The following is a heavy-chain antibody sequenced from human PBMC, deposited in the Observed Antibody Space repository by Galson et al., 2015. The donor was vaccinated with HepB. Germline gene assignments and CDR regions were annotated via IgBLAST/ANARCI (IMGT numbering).Heavy chain of an antibody. J-gene: IGHJ6*02. V-gene: IGHV3-74*01. CDR1: GFTFSSYW. D-gene: IGHD6-13*01. CDR2: INSDGSST. Sequence: SLRLSCAASGFTFSSYWMHWVRQAPGKGLVWVSRINSDGSSTSYADSVKGRFTISRDNAKNTLYLQMNSLRAEDTAVYYCARDHGYSSSWYRYYYYGMDVWGQGTTVTVSS. CDR3: ARDHGYSSSWYRYYYYGMDV.